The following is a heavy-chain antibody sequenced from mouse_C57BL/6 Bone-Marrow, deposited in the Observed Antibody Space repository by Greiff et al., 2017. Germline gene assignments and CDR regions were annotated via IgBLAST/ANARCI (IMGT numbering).Heavy chain of an antibody. J-gene: IGHJ4*01. CDR2: INPSSGYT. CDR3: ASWDALYYAMGC. D-gene: IGHD4-1*01. Sequence: VQLVESGAELARPGASVKMSCKASGYTFTSYTMHWVKQRPGQGLEWIGYINPSSGYTKYNQKFKDKATLTADKSSSTAYMQLSSLTSEDSAVYYCASWDALYYAMGCWGQGTSVTVSS. V-gene: IGHV1-4*01. CDR1: GYTFTSYT.